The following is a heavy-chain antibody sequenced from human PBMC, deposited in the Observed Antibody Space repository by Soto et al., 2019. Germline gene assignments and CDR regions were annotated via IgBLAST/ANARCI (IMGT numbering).Heavy chain of an antibody. CDR3: ARVLTGEHAFDI. D-gene: IGHD7-27*01. J-gene: IGHJ3*02. CDR1: GGSFSGYY. V-gene: IGHV4-34*01. CDR2: INHSGST. Sequence: SETLSLTCAVYGGSFSGYYWSWIRQPPGKGLEWIGEINHSGSTNYNPSLKSRVTISVDTSKNQFSLKLSSVTAADTAVYYGARVLTGEHAFDIWGQGTMVTVSS.